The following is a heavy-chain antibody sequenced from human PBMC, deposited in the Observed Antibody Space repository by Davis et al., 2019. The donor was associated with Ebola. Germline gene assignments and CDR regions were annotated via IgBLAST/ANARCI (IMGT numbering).Heavy chain of an antibody. CDR2: INHSGST. CDR3: ARGREILRFGEAHTGFDY. Sequence: SETLSLTCAVYGGSFSGYYWSWIRQPPGKGLEWIGEINHSGSTNYNPSLKSRVTISVDTSKNQFSLKLSSVTAADTAVYYCARGREILRFGEAHTGFDYWGQGTLVTVSS. V-gene: IGHV4-34*01. J-gene: IGHJ4*02. D-gene: IGHD3-10*01. CDR1: GGSFSGYY.